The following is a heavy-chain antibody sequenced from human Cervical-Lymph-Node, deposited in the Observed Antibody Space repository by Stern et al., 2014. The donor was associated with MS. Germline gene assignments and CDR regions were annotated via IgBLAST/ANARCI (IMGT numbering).Heavy chain of an antibody. Sequence: EVQLVESGAEVKKAGESLKISCKGSGYSFTSYWIGWVRQLPGKGLEWMGVIYPGDSDTRYSPSFQGQVTVSADKSITTAYLQWTSLKASDTAMYYCAIGSLTEFDDWGQGTLVTVSS. V-gene: IGHV5-51*03. CDR3: AIGSLTEFDD. CDR2: IYPGDSDT. CDR1: GYSFTSYW. D-gene: IGHD1-14*01. J-gene: IGHJ4*02.